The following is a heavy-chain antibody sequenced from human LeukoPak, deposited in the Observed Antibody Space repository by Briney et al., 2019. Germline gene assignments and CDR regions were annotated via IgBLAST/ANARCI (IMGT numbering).Heavy chain of an antibody. Sequence: GASLQISCKGSGYRFSSNWIAWVRQMPGKGLEWMGIIYPGDSDTRYSPSFHGQVTISADKSISTAFLQWSSLQASDTAMYYCARLITFGGVPFDPWGQGTLVTVSS. CDR2: IYPGDSDT. V-gene: IGHV5-51*01. CDR3: ARLITFGGVPFDP. CDR1: GYRFSSNW. J-gene: IGHJ5*02. D-gene: IGHD3-16*01.